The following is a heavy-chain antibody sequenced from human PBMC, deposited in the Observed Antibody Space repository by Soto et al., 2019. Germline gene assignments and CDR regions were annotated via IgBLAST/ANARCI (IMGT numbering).Heavy chain of an antibody. Sequence: SSETLSLTCTVSGGSISSSSYYWGWIRQPPGKGLEWIGSIYYSGSTYYNPSLKSRVTISVDTSKNQFSLKLSSVTAADTAVYYCARAYYLEMWWDAFDIWGQGTMVTVSS. CDR1: GGSISSSSYY. V-gene: IGHV4-39*01. J-gene: IGHJ3*02. CDR3: ARAYYLEMWWDAFDI. D-gene: IGHD2-21*01. CDR2: IYYSGST.